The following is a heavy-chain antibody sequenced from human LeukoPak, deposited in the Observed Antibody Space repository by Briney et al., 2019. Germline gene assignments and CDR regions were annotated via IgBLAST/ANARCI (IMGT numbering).Heavy chain of an antibody. CDR2: IWYDGSKT. J-gene: IGHJ4*02. CDR1: GFSFSSYA. V-gene: IGHV3-33*01. CDR3: ARDPSTQGLFDY. Sequence: GGSLRLSCAASGFSFSSYAMHWVRQAPGKGLEWVGVIWYDGSKTYDADSAKGRFTISRDNSKNTLYLQMNSLRADDTAVYYCARDPSTQGLFDYWGQGTLVTVSS.